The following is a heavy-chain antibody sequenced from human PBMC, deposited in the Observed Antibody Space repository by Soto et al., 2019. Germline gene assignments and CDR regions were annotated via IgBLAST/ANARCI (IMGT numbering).Heavy chain of an antibody. D-gene: IGHD1-20*01. CDR3: ARQPPPAANWNQLGAYSYYYGMDV. CDR2: IIPIFGTA. J-gene: IGHJ6*02. Sequence: SVKVSCKASGGTFSSYAISWVRQAPGQGLEWMGGIIPIFGTANYAQKFQGRVTITADESTSTAYMELSSLRSEDTAVYYCARQPPPAANWNQLGAYSYYYGMDVWGQGTTLTVSS. CDR1: GGTFSSYA. V-gene: IGHV1-69*13.